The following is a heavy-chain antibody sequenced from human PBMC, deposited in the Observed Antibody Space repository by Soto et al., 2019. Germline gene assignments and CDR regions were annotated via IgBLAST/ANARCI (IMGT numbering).Heavy chain of an antibody. CDR2: INHSGST. CDR3: ARGKVLVPAATKREFDY. J-gene: IGHJ4*02. D-gene: IGHD2-2*01. CDR1: GGSFSGYY. Sequence: SETLSLTCAVYGGSFSGYYWSWIRQPPGKGLEWIGEINHSGSTNYNPSLKSRVTISVDTSKNQFSLKLSSVTAADTAVYYCARGKVLVPAATKREFDYWGQGTLVTVSS. V-gene: IGHV4-34*01.